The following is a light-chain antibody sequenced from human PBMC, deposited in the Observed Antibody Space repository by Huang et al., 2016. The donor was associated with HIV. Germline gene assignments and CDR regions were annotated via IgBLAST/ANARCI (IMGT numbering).Light chain of an antibody. Sequence: EIVMTQSPATLSVSPGERATLSCRTSQSVSTRLDWYQQRRGQPPRLLISDASTRATGIPARFSGSGSETEFTLTVSSLQSEDFAVYYCQQYNNWPFTFGQGTNLEIK. J-gene: IGKJ2*01. CDR3: QQYNNWPFT. CDR1: QSVSTR. V-gene: IGKV3-15*01. CDR2: DAS.